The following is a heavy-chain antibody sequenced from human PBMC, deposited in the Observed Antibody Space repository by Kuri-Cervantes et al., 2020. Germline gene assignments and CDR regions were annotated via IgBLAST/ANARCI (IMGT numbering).Heavy chain of an antibody. CDR1: GGSISSSSYY. CDR2: LYYSGST. D-gene: IGHD3-10*01. Sequence: GSLRLSCTVSGGSISSSSYYWGWIRQPPGKGLEWIGSLYYSGSTYYNPFLKSRVTISVDTSKNQFSLKLSSVTAADTAVYYCATYSFRGVIPYWGQGTLVTVSS. J-gene: IGHJ4*02. V-gene: IGHV4-39*01. CDR3: ATYSFRGVIPY.